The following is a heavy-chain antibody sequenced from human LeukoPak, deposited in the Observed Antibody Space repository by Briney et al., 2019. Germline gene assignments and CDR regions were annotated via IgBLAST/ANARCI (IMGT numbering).Heavy chain of an antibody. CDR2: INHSGST. CDR3: ARVVVGATPLRDDAFDI. Sequence: SETLSLTCAVYGGSFSGYYWSWIRQPPGKGLEWIGEINHSGSTNYNPSLKSRVTISVDTSKNQFSLKLSSVTAADTAVYYCARVVVGATPLRDDAFDIWGQGTMVTVSS. J-gene: IGHJ3*02. D-gene: IGHD1-26*01. CDR1: GGSFSGYY. V-gene: IGHV4-34*01.